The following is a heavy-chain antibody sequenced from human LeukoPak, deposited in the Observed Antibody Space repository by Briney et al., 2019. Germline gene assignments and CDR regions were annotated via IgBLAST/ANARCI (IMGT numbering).Heavy chain of an antibody. CDR1: GFTFSSYE. CDR3: ARLDCSSTSCYDY. Sequence: GGSLRLSCAASGFTFSSYEMNWVRQAPGKGLEWVSYISSSGSTIYYADSVKGRLTISRDNATNSLYLQMNSLRAEDTAVYYCARLDCSSTSCYDYWGQGTLVTVSS. CDR2: ISSSGSTI. J-gene: IGHJ4*02. V-gene: IGHV3-48*03. D-gene: IGHD2-2*01.